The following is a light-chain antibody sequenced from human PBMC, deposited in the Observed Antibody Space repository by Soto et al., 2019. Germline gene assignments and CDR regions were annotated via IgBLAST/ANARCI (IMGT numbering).Light chain of an antibody. V-gene: IGLV2-14*01. CDR1: SSDVGGYNF. Sequence: QSVLTQPRSVSASPGQSVTISCTGTSSDVGGYNFVSWYQQHPGKAPKLLIYGVTSRPSGVSYRFSGSKSGNTASLTISGLQAEDEADYYCSSYTTSSSYVFGTGTKVTVL. CDR3: SSYTTSSSYV. CDR2: GVT. J-gene: IGLJ1*01.